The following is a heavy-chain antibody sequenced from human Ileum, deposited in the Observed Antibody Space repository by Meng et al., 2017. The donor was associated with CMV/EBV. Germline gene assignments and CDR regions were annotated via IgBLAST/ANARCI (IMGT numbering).Heavy chain of an antibody. V-gene: IGHV4-30-4*01. CDR2: IYYSGST. CDR3: ASGSPQLGYV. J-gene: IGHJ4*02. CDR1: CGSISSGDYY. D-gene: IGHD1-1*01. Sequence: VQWQGSGPGLVKPSQTLSLTCTVSCGSISSGDYYWSWIRQPPGKGLEWIGYIYYSGSTYYNPSLKSRVTISADTSKNQFSLKLNSVTAADTAVYYCASGSPQLGYVWGQGTLVTVPS.